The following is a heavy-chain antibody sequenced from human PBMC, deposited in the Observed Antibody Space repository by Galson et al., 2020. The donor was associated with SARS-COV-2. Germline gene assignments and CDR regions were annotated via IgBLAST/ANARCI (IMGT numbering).Heavy chain of an antibody. Sequence: ASVTVSCKTSGYTFTGYYIHWVRQAPGQGLEWVGWINPQNGVTDYAQEFQGRVTVTSDRSNSTGYMELNVLKSDDTAVYYCAIQPRIVAVGYHYYYGLKVWVQGTTVTVSS. CDR1: GYTFTGYY. J-gene: IGHJ6*02. CDR3: AIQPRIVAVGYHYYYGLKV. D-gene: IGHD6-13*01. CDR2: INPQNGVT. V-gene: IGHV1-2*02.